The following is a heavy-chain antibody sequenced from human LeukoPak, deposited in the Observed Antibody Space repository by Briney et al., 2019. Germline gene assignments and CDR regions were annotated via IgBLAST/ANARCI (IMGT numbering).Heavy chain of an antibody. CDR2: ISSSSSYI. V-gene: IGHV3-21*01. CDR3: TTGYSSGWYNEGNY. D-gene: IGHD6-19*01. Sequence: PGGSLRLSCAASGFTFSSYSMNWVRQAPGKGLEWVSSISSSSSYICYADSVKGRFTISRDNAKNSLYLQMNSLRDDDTAVYFCTTGYSSGWYNEGNYWGQGTLVTVSS. CDR1: GFTFSSYS. J-gene: IGHJ4*02.